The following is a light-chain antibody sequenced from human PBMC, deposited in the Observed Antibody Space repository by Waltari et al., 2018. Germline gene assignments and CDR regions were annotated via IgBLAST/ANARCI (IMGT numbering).Light chain of an antibody. V-gene: IGLV1-40*01. Sequence: QSALTQPPSVSGAPGQRVTISCTGSGANFGAGFDVHWYQQLPGGVPKLLISNNNKRPSGVPERFSASKSGTSASLAITGLQAEDEGDYFCQSYDSYWGVVFGGGTKLTVL. CDR3: QSYDSYWGVV. CDR1: GANFGAGFD. J-gene: IGLJ3*02. CDR2: NNN.